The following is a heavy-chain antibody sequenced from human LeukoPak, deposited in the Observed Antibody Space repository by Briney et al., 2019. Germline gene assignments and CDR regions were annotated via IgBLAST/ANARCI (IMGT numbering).Heavy chain of an antibody. CDR1: GYTFASYG. D-gene: IGHD6-6*01. CDR2: ISAYNGNT. CDR3: ARDGEYSSSLPWVY. Sequence: ASVKVSCKASGYTFASYGISWVRQAPGQGLEWMGWISAYNGNTNYAQKLQGRATMTTDTSTSTAYMELRSLRSDDTAVYYCARDGEYSSSLPWVYWGQGTLVTVSS. V-gene: IGHV1-18*01. J-gene: IGHJ4*02.